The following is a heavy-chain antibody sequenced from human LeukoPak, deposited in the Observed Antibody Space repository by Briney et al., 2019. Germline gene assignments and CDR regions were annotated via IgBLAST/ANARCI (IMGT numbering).Heavy chain of an antibody. CDR1: GGSISSYY. V-gene: IGHV4-59*08. Sequence: SETLSLTCTVSGGSISSYYRSWIRQPPGKGLEGIGYIYYSGSTNYNPSLKSRVTISADTSKNQLSLKLSSVTAADTAVYYCARADSSGSQFDYWGQGTLVTVSS. CDR2: IYYSGST. CDR3: ARADSSGSQFDY. D-gene: IGHD3-22*01. J-gene: IGHJ4*02.